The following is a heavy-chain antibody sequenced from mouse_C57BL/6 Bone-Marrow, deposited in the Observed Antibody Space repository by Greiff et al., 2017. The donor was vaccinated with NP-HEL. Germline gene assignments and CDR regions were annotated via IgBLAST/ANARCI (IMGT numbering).Heavy chain of an antibody. J-gene: IGHJ3*01. Sequence: EVKLVESGGGLVKPGGSLKLSCAASGFTFSSYAMSWVRQTPEKRLEWVATISDGGSYTYYPDNVKGRFTISRDNAKNNLYLQMSQLKSEDTAMYYCARERRGSGFAYWGQGTLVTVSA. CDR1: GFTFSSYA. D-gene: IGHD1-1*02. CDR3: ARERRGSGFAY. V-gene: IGHV5-4*01. CDR2: ISDGGSYT.